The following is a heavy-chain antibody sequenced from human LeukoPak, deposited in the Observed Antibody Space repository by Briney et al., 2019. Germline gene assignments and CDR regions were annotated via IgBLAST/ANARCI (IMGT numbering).Heavy chain of an antibody. D-gene: IGHD5/OR15-5a*01. CDR3: ARNAVYNLDY. CDR2: ASRTGDT. J-gene: IGHJ4*02. CDR1: GGSVSSDYW. Sequence: PSGTLSLTCAVSGGSVSSDYWWSWVRQSPGKGLEWIGEASRTGDTNFNPSLTSRVTISLDKSKNQFSLKLTSVAAADTAVYYCARNAVYNLDYWGQGTLVTVSS. V-gene: IGHV4-4*02.